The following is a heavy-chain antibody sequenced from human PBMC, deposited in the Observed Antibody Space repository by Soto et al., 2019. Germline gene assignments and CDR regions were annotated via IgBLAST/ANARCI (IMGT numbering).Heavy chain of an antibody. D-gene: IGHD6-13*01. CDR2: IIPIFGTA. V-gene: IGHV1-69*13. CDR3: AARIIAAPFNYGMDV. CDR1: GGTFSSYA. Sequence: ASVKVSCKASGGTFSSYAISWVRQAPGQGLEWMGGIIPIFGTANYAQKFQGRVTITADESTSTAYMELSSLRSEDTAVYYCAARIIAAPFNYGMDVWGQGTTVTVSS. J-gene: IGHJ6*02.